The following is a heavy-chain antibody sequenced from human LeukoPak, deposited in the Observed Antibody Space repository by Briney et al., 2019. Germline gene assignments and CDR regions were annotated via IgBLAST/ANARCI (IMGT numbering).Heavy chain of an antibody. CDR3: ARSASSWSYYFDY. V-gene: IGHV4-30-2*01. D-gene: IGHD6-13*01. CDR2: IYHSGST. J-gene: IGHJ4*02. CDR1: GGSISSGGYY. Sequence: PSQTLSLTCTVSGGSISSGGYYWSWIRQPPGKGLEWIGYIYHSGSTYYNPSLKSRVTISVDRSKNQFSLKLSSVTAADTAVYYCARSASSWSYYFDYWGQGTLVTVSS.